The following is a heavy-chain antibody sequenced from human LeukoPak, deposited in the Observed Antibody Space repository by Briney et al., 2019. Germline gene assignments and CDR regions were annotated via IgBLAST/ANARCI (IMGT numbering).Heavy chain of an antibody. D-gene: IGHD6-19*01. CDR2: IIPIFGTA. Sequence: SVKVSCKASGGTFSSYAISWVRQAPGQGLEWTGGIIPIFGTANYAQKFQGRVTITADESTSTAYMELSSLRSEDTAVYYCARGPGLYSSGWYSVFDYWGQGTLVTVSS. J-gene: IGHJ4*02. V-gene: IGHV1-69*13. CDR1: GGTFSSYA. CDR3: ARGPGLYSSGWYSVFDY.